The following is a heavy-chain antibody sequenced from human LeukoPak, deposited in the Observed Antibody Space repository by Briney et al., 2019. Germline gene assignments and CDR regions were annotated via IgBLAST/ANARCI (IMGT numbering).Heavy chain of an antibody. CDR2: INPNSGGT. J-gene: IGHJ3*02. D-gene: IGHD5-24*01. Sequence: ASVRLSCKASGYTFTDYYVHWVRQAPGQGLEWMGWINPNSGGTNYAQKFQGRVTITRDTSISTAYMELTSLRSDDTAVFYCARVVAWLHFSGPAFDMWGPGTMVTVSS. V-gene: IGHV1-2*02. CDR1: GYTFTDYY. CDR3: ARVVAWLHFSGPAFDM.